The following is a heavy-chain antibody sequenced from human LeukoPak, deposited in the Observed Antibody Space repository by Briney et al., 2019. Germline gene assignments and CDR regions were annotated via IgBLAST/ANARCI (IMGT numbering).Heavy chain of an antibody. J-gene: IGHJ4*02. CDR3: AKAVRGSTSCLDY. V-gene: IGHV3-23*01. CDR2: ISGSGGST. D-gene: IGHD2-2*01. Sequence: QPGGSLRLSCAASGFTFSSYAMSWVRRAPGKGLEWVSAISGSGGSTYCADSVKGRFTISRDNPKNTLYLQMNSLRAEDTAVYYCAKAVRGSTSCLDYWGQGTLVTVSS. CDR1: GFTFSSYA.